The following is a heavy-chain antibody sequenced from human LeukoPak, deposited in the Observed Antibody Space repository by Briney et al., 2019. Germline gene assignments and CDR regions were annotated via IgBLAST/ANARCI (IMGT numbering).Heavy chain of an antibody. Sequence: GGSLRLSCAASGFTCSSYAMHWVRQAPGKGLEWVAVISYDGSNKYYADSVKGRFTISRDNSKNTLYLQMNSLRAEDTAAYYCARDGQDYGDYFWYFDYWGQGTPVTVSS. J-gene: IGHJ4*02. CDR3: ARDGQDYGDYFWYFDY. CDR1: GFTCSSYA. V-gene: IGHV3-30*04. CDR2: ISYDGSNK. D-gene: IGHD4-17*01.